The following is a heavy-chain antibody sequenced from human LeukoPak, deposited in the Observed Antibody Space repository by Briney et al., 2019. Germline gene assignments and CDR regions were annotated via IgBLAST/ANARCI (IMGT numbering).Heavy chain of an antibody. Sequence: KPGGSLRLSCTASGFTFGDYAMSWFRQAPGKGLEWVGFIRSKAYGGTTEYAASVKGRFTISRDDSKSIAYLQMNSLKTEDTAVYYCTRPIAVAITNWFDPWGQGTLATVSS. J-gene: IGHJ5*02. V-gene: IGHV3-49*05. D-gene: IGHD6-19*01. CDR1: GFTFGDYA. CDR3: TRPIAVAITNWFDP. CDR2: IRSKAYGGTT.